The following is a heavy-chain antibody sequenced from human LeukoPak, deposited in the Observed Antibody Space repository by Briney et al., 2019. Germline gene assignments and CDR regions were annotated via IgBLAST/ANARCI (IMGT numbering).Heavy chain of an antibody. V-gene: IGHV4-59*01. CDR3: ARGYRGYYFDY. CDR2: IYYSGST. CDR1: GGSISSYY. D-gene: IGHD5-18*01. J-gene: IGHJ4*02. Sequence: SETLSLTCTVSGGSISSYYWSWIRQPPGKGLEWIGYIYYSGSTNYNPSLKSRVTISVDTSKNQFSLKLSSVTAADTAVYYCARGYRGYYFDYWGQGTLVTVSS.